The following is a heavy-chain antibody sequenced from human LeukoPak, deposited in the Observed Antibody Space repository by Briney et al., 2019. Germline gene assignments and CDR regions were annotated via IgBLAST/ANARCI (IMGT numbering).Heavy chain of an antibody. CDR1: GFTFSSYA. V-gene: IGHV3-30*01. J-gene: IGHJ4*02. CDR2: ISYDGSNK. D-gene: IGHD2-2*01. Sequence: GGFLRLSCAASGFTFSSYAMHWVRQAPGKGLEWVAVISYDGSNKYYADSVKGRFTISRDNSKNTLYLQMNSLRAEDTAVYYCARVTGAYVVVPAAIDYWGQGTLVTVSS. CDR3: ARVTGAYVVVPAAIDY.